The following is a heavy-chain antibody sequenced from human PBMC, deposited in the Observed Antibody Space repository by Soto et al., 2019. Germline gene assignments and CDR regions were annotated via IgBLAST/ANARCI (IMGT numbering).Heavy chain of an antibody. CDR1: GGSISSYY. J-gene: IGHJ4*02. D-gene: IGHD3-22*01. CDR2: TYTSGST. CDR3: AASYYYDSSGYYY. V-gene: IGHV4-4*07. Sequence: PSETLSLTCTVSGGSISSYYWSWIRQPAGKGLEWIGRTYTSGSTNYNPSLKSRVTMSVDTSKSQFSLKLSSVTAADTAVYYCAASYYYDSSGYYYWGQGTLVTVSS.